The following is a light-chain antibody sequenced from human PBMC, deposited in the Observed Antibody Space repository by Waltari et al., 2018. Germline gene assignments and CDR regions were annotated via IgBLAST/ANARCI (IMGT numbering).Light chain of an antibody. CDR1: SSDVGGYNY. CDR3: SSYISSSTLEV. V-gene: IGLV2-14*03. CDR2: DVS. J-gene: IGLJ3*02. Sequence: QSALTQPASVSVSPGQSITISCTGTSSDVGGYNYVSWYQQHPGKAPKPMIFDVSNRPSGVSNRFSGSKSGNTASLTISGLQAEDEADYYCSSYISSSTLEVFGGGTRLTVL.